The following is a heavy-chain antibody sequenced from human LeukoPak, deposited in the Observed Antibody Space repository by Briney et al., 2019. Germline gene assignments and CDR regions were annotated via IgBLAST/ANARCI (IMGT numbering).Heavy chain of an antibody. CDR3: ARVDSTYSDRWYLSFDY. J-gene: IGHJ4*02. V-gene: IGHV3-7*01. D-gene: IGHD6-13*01. CDR2: TKQDGSEK. Sequence: GGSLRLSCAASEFTFRSYWMSWVRQAPGKGLEWVANTKQDGSEKYYVDSVKGRFTISRDNAKNSLFLQMNSLRAEDTAVYYCARVDSTYSDRWYLSFDYWGQGTLVTVSS. CDR1: EFTFRSYW.